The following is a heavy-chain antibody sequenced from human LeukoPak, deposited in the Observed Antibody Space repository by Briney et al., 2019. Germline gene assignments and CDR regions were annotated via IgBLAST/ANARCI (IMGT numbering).Heavy chain of an antibody. Sequence: GGSLRLSCAASGFAFSSCAMSWVRQAPGKGLEWVSAISGSGGSTYYADSVKGRFTISRDNSKNTLYLQMNSLRAEDTAVYYCAKSLDIVVVVAASLGYYYGMDVWGQGTTVTVSS. D-gene: IGHD2-15*01. CDR1: GFAFSSCA. V-gene: IGHV3-23*01. CDR3: AKSLDIVVVVAASLGYYYGMDV. CDR2: ISGSGGST. J-gene: IGHJ6*02.